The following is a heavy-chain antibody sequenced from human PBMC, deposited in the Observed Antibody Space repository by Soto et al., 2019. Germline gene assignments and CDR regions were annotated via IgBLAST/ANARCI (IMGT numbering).Heavy chain of an antibody. Sequence: QLQLQESGPGLVKPSETLSLICSVSGDSISKISYYWAWIRQPPGKGLEWIGSIYYRGRTYHNPSLKSRVTMSVDTSKNQFSLNLSSVTASDTAVYFCARRGSKSYMAPTPYFDTWGQGALVTVSS. CDR3: ARRGSKSYMAPTPYFDT. CDR2: IYYRGRT. CDR1: GDSISKISYY. D-gene: IGHD3-16*01. V-gene: IGHV4-39*01. J-gene: IGHJ4*02.